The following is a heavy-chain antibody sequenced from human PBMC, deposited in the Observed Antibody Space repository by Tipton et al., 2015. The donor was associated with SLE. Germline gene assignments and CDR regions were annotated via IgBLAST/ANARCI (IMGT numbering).Heavy chain of an antibody. Sequence: TLSLTCSVSGDSISGYYWTWIRQPAGKGLEWIGSFYHGGNTYYNPSLMSRVIISEDTYTNQFSLILSSVTAADTAVYYCATSDFYGSGQGLDVWGQGTTVTVSS. J-gene: IGHJ6*02. D-gene: IGHD2/OR15-2a*01. CDR2: FYHGGNT. CDR3: ATSDFYGSGQGLDV. V-gene: IGHV4-38-2*02. CDR1: GDSISGYY.